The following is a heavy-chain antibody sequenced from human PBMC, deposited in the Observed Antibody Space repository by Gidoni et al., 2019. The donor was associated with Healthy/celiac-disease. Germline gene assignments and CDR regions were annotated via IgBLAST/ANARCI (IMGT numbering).Heavy chain of an antibody. D-gene: IGHD3-22*01. J-gene: IGHJ4*02. Sequence: EVQLVASGGGLVKPGGSLRLLCAAQGFPLRKASLRWVRQAPGKGREWVGRIKSKTDGGTTDYAATVKGRFTISRDDPKNTLYLQMNSLKTEDTAVYYCTTDGNFYYDSSGYNYFDYWGQGTLVTVSS. CDR3: TTDGNFYYDSSGYNYFDY. V-gene: IGHV3-15*01. CDR1: GFPLRKAS. CDR2: IKSKTDGGTT.